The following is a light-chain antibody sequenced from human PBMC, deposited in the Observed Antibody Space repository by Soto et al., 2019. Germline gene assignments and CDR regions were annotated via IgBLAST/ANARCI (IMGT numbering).Light chain of an antibody. CDR1: SKAIGAYKY. J-gene: IGLJ1*01. CDR3: SSYTTGSTLYV. Sequence: FALTLPAPVSGSPGPSITISGTVRSKAIGAYKYDSWYQQYPGKAPKLIIFEVSNRPSGVSNRFSSAKSGNTASLTIAGLQAEDEADYHCSSYTTGSTLYVFGGGTKVTVL. CDR2: EVS. V-gene: IGLV2-14*01.